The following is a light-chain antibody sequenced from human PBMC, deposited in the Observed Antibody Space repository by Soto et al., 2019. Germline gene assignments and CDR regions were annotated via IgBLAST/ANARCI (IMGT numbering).Light chain of an antibody. V-gene: IGLV2-14*03. CDR2: DVT. Sequence: QSALTQPASVSGSPGQSITISCTGTSSDVGGYNLVSWYQQHPGNAPKLIIYDVTSRPSGVSNRFSGSKSGNAASLTISGLQAEDEALYYCNSYTSSGAVVFVGGTQLTVL. CDR3: NSYTSSGAVV. J-gene: IGLJ3*02. CDR1: SSDVGGYNL.